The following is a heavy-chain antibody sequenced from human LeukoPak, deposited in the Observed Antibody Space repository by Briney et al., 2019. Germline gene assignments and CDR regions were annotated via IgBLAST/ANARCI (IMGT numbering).Heavy chain of an antibody. Sequence: ASVKVSCKASGYSFISYDMNWVRQAPGQGLEWMGWVSVYSGNTNYAQKFQGRATMTTDTSTSTAYLELRDLRFDDTAVYYCARHSDYKWKKMGFDPWGQGTLVTVSS. CDR1: GYSFISYD. CDR2: VSVYSGNT. V-gene: IGHV1-18*01. D-gene: IGHD1-20*01. CDR3: ARHSDYKWKKMGFDP. J-gene: IGHJ5*02.